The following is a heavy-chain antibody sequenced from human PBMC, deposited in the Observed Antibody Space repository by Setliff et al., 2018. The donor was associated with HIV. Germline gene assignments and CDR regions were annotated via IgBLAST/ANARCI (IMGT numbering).Heavy chain of an antibody. J-gene: IGHJ6*03. CDR2: ISGSGDIT. V-gene: IGHV3-23*01. Sequence: GGSLRLSCAASGFSFRSYAVSWVRQAPGKGLEWVSVISGSGDITYYRESVRGRFTISRDNSKNTLYLQMNSLRSEDTAVYFCAKSFNSGPTNWNIDVWGTGTTVTVSS. CDR3: AKSFNSGPTNWNIDV. CDR1: GFSFRSYA. D-gene: IGHD1-20*01.